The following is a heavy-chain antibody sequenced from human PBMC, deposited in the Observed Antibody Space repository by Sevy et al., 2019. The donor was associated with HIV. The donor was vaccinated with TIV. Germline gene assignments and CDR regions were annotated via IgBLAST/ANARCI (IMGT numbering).Heavy chain of an antibody. CDR3: VRGSGGDRLDYYGLDV. V-gene: IGHV4-38-2*01. CDR1: GYSISSGYY. CDR2: IYHRVNT. D-gene: IGHD2-15*01. J-gene: IGHJ6*02. Sequence: SETLSLTCVVSGYSISSGYYWGWVRQPPGKGLQWIGNIYHRVNTYYNPSLQSRATLSVETSKNQFSLKMTSVTATDTAVYYCVRGSGGDRLDYYGLDVWGQGTTVTVSS.